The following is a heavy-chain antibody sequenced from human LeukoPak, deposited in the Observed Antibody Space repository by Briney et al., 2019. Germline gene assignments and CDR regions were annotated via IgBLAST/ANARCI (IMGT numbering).Heavy chain of an antibody. CDR1: GYTFTSYY. CDR2: INPRGGST. J-gene: IGHJ4*02. Sequence: ASVKVSCKASGYTFTSYYMHWVRQAPGQGLEWMGIINPRGGSTSYAQKFQGRVTMTRDMSTSTVYMELSSLRSEDTAVYYCARDRSSGYYSDWGQGTLVTVSS. CDR3: ARDRSSGYYSD. V-gene: IGHV1-46*01. D-gene: IGHD3-22*01.